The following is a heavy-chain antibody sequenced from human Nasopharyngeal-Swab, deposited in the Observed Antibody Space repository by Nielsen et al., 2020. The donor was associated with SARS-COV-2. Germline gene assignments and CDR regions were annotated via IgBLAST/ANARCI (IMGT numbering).Heavy chain of an antibody. J-gene: IGHJ6*02. D-gene: IGHD4-17*01. CDR1: GYTFTSYY. Sequence: ASVKVSCKASGYTFTSYYMHWVRQAPGQGLGWMGIINPSGGSTSYAQKFQGRVTMTGDTSTSTVYMELSSLRSEDTAVYYCARDLTATVTTNYYYGMDVWGQGTTVTVSS. CDR3: ARDLTATVTTNYYYGMDV. V-gene: IGHV1-46*01. CDR2: INPSGGST.